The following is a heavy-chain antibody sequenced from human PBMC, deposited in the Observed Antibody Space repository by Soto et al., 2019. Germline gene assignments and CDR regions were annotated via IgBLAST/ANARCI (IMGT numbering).Heavy chain of an antibody. V-gene: IGHV4-34*01. J-gene: IGHJ4*02. D-gene: IGHD6-19*01. Sequence: WTLIRQLPGKGLEWIGEINHSGNTNYNPSLKGRVAISVDTSKNQFSLYLGSVTAADTAVYYCGPRGAVADPRGYWGQGTLVTVSS. CDR3: GPRGAVADPRGY. CDR2: INHSGNT.